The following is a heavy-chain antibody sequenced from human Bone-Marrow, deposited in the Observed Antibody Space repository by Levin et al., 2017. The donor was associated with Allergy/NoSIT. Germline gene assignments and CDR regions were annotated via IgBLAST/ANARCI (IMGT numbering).Heavy chain of an antibody. Sequence: GGSLRLSCGGTGFSFDDYAMHWVRQAPGKGLQWVSGISWNGGSIGYADSVKGRFTISRDNAKNSLYLQMNSLRPEDTALYYCAKGIGSYSSGYVLGYYGMDLWGQGTTVTVSS. V-gene: IGHV3-9*01. D-gene: IGHD5-18*01. CDR1: GFSFDDYA. CDR3: AKGIGSYSSGYVLGYYGMDL. CDR2: ISWNGGSI. J-gene: IGHJ6*02.